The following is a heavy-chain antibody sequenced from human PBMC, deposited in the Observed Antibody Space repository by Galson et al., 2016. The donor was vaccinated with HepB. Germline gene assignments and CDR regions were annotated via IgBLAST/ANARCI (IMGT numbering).Heavy chain of an antibody. CDR2: TYYRSKWYN. Sequence: CAISGDSVSSNSAAWNWIRQFPSRGLEWLGRTYYRSKWYNDYAVSVKSRITINPDTSKNQFSLQLNSVTPEDTAVYYCARDLGGAYGTGRSFDYWGQGTLVTISS. CDR3: ARDLGGAYGTGRSFDY. D-gene: IGHD1-1*01. V-gene: IGHV6-1*01. CDR1: GDSVSSNSAA. J-gene: IGHJ4*02.